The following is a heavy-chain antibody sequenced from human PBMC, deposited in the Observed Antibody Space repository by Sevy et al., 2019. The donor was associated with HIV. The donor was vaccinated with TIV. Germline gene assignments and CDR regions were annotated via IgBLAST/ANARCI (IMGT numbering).Heavy chain of an antibody. D-gene: IGHD3-3*02. CDR2: ISWNSGSI. CDR3: ARDIGAGGNSETCSPPFFFYYFDS. Sequence: GGSLRLSCAASGFSLDDYAMHWVRQSSGKGLEWVAGISWNSGSIGYADSVKGRFTISSDNPRHTLYLQMNNMRSEDTALYYCARDIGAGGNSETCSPPFFFYYFDSWGQGTLVTVSS. J-gene: IGHJ4*02. CDR1: GFSLDDYA. V-gene: IGHV3-9*01.